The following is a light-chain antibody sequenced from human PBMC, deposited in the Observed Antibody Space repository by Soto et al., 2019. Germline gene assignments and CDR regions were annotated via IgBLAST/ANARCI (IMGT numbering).Light chain of an antibody. Sequence: QSVLTQPPSASGTPGQRVTIXCXXXXXXIGSNTVNWYQQLPGTAPKLLIYSNNQRPSGVPDRFSGSKSGTSASLAISGLQSEDEADYYCAAWDDSLNEVVFGGGTKLTVL. CDR3: AAWDDSLNEVV. V-gene: IGLV1-44*01. J-gene: IGLJ2*01. CDR1: XXXIGSNT. CDR2: SNN.